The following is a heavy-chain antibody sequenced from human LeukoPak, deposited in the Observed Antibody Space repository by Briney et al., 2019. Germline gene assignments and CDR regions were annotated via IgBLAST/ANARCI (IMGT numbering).Heavy chain of an antibody. CDR3: ARGFSFWSLYFAP. CDR1: GFNFRGYG. D-gene: IGHD3/OR15-3a*01. J-gene: IGHJ5*02. V-gene: IGHV3-33*01. CDR2: IDHDERRQ. Sequence: GSLRLSCAASGFNFRGYGLHWVRQAPGKGLEWVAGIDHDERRQYYADSVKDRFTISRDDAQNTLHLQMNSLRVEDTAVYYCARGFSFWSLYFAPGARGSRVTVP.